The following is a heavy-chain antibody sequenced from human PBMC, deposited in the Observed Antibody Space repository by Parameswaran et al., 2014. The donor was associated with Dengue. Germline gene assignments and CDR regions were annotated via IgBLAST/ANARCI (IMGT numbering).Heavy chain of an antibody. CDR3: ASGDYKGYYYGMDV. D-gene: IGHD4-17*01. V-gene: IGHV1-46*01. J-gene: IGHJ6*02. Sequence: WVRQAPGQGLEWMGIIKPSDGSTTYAPKFQGRVTMLRDTSTSTVYMELSSLRSEDTAVYYCASGDYKGYYYGMDVWGQGTTVTVSS. CDR2: IKPSDGST.